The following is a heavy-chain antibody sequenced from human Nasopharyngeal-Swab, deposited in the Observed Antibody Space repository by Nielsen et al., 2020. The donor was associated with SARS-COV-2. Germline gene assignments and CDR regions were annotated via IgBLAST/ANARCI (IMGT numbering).Heavy chain of an antibody. CDR2: ISHDGRFE. J-gene: IGHJ6*02. V-gene: IGHV3-30*03. CDR3: ARWNEEGARGYKGMDV. D-gene: IGHD1-1*01. Sequence: WIRQPPGQGLEWVTIISHDGRFESYADSVKGRFTISRDTSKNILSLQMSSLRTEDTAVYYCARWNEEGARGYKGMDVWGQGTTVTVSS.